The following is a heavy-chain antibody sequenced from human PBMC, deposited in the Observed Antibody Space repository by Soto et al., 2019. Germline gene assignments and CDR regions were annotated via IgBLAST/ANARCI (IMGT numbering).Heavy chain of an antibody. Sequence: EVQLVESGGGLVQPGGSLKLSCAASGFTFSGSAMHWVRQASGKGLEWVGRIRDKANSYATAYTASVKGRFTISRDXXKNTAYLQMNSLKTEDTAVYDCTRLYCGGDCDFDSWGQGTLVTVSS. D-gene: IGHD2-21*02. J-gene: IGHJ4*02. CDR1: GFTFSGSA. CDR3: TRLYCGGDCDFDS. CDR2: IRDKANSYAT. V-gene: IGHV3-73*02.